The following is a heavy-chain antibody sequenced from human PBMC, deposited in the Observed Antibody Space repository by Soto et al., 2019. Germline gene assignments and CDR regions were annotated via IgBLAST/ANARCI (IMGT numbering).Heavy chain of an antibody. D-gene: IGHD2-2*01. CDR2: IYYSGST. J-gene: IGHJ5*02. Sequence: QVQLQESGPGLVKPSETLSLTSTVSGGSISSYYWSWIRQPPGKGLEWIGYIYYSGSTNYNPSLKSRVAISVDTSKNQFSLKLSSVTAADTAVYYCARDRSAVVVVPAAPNGWFDPWGQGTLVTVSS. V-gene: IGHV4-59*01. CDR3: ARDRSAVVVVPAAPNGWFDP. CDR1: GGSISSYY.